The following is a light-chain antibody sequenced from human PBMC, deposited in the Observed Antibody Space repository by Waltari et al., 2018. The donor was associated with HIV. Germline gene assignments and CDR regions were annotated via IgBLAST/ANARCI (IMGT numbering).Light chain of an antibody. CDR3: QSFDSSLSAVI. Sequence: QSVLTQPPSVSGAPGQRVTIACTGGRSNIGAGYDVHWYRKFPGTAPKLLIYDTKKRPSGVPDRFSGSKSGTSASLAITGLQAEDEADYYCQSFDSSLSAVIFGGGTKLTVL. V-gene: IGLV1-40*01. CDR1: RSNIGAGYD. CDR2: DTK. J-gene: IGLJ2*01.